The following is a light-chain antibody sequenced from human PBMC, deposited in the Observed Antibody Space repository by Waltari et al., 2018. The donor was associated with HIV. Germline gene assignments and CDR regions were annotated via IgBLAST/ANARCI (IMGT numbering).Light chain of an antibody. J-gene: IGKJ3*01. V-gene: IGKV1-39*01. CDR2: SAS. Sequence: DIQMTQSPSSLSASVGDSVTLTCRSSQSISSKLNWYQQRPGKAPDLLIYSASTLKSGVPSRFSGGGSGTDFTLTISSLQTEDFVTYYCQQSYGVPLTFGPGTKVEI. CDR1: QSISSK. CDR3: QQSYGVPLT.